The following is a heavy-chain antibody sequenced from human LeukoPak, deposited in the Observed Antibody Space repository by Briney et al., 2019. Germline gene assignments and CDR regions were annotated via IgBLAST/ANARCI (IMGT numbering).Heavy chain of an antibody. D-gene: IGHD3-10*01. V-gene: IGHV3-74*01. CDR2: INTDGSST. CDR3: SRGMTYYYGSGKFDY. Sequence: GGSLRLSCAASGFTFSDYWVHWVRQAPGKGLVWVSRINTDGSSTSYADSVKGRFTISRDNAKNTLYLQLNSLRAEDTAVYYCSRGMTYYYGSGKFDYWGQGTLVTVSS. J-gene: IGHJ4*02. CDR1: GFTFSDYW.